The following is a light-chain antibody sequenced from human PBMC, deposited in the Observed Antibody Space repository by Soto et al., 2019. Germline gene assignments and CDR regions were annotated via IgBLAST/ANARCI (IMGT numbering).Light chain of an antibody. Sequence: DIVMTQSPDSLALSLGERATIHCKSSQTLFYTSSNKNYLAWYQQRLGQPPKLLIYWASDRESGVPNRFSGSGSGTDFTLTISGLQAEDVALYYCQQYLSTPFTFRAGTRLDI. J-gene: IGKJ3*01. V-gene: IGKV4-1*01. CDR2: WAS. CDR3: QQYLSTPFT. CDR1: QTLFYTSSNKNY.